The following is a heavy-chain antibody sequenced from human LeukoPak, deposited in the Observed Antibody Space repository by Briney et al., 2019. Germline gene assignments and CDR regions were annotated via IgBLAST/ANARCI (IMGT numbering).Heavy chain of an antibody. Sequence: GRSLRLSCAASGFTFSSYAMHWVRQAPGKGLEWVSYISSSSSTIYYADSVQGRFTISRDNSKDTLYLQMNSLRAEDTAVYYCAKPQYSGSPPQDYWGQGTLVTVSS. V-gene: IGHV3-48*01. D-gene: IGHD1-26*01. CDR3: AKPQYSGSPPQDY. J-gene: IGHJ4*02. CDR2: ISSSSSTI. CDR1: GFTFSSYA.